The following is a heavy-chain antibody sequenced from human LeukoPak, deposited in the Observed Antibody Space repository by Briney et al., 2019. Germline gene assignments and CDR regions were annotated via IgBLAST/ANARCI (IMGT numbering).Heavy chain of an antibody. D-gene: IGHD3-3*02. CDR2: ISSSSSYI. V-gene: IGHV3-21*01. CDR1: GFTFSSYS. J-gene: IGHJ6*03. Sequence: GGSLRLSCAASGFTFSSYSMNWVRQAPGKGLEWVSSISSSSSYIYYADSVKGRLTISRDNAKNSLYLQMNSLRAEDTAVYYCARILADYMDVWGKGTTVTVSS. CDR3: ARILADYMDV.